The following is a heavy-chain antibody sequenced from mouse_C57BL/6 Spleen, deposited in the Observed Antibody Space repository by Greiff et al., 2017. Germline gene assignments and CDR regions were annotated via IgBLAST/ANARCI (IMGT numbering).Heavy chain of an antibody. D-gene: IGHD2-10*02. J-gene: IGHJ2*01. CDR2: INPNNGGT. Sequence: EVQLQQSGPELVKPGASVKISCKASGYTFTDYYMNWVKQSHGKSLEWIGDINPNNGGTSYNQKFKGKATLTVDKSSSTAYMELRSLTSEDSAVYYCARRGVWYPYYFDYWGQGTTLTVSS. CDR1: GYTFTDYY. CDR3: ARRGVWYPYYFDY. V-gene: IGHV1-26*01.